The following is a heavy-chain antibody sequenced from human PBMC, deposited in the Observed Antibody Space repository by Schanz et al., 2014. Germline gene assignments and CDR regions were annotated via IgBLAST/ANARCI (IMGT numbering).Heavy chain of an antibody. D-gene: IGHD3-10*01. CDR2: IYYSGST. J-gene: IGHJ6*02. CDR1: GGSISNYH. Sequence: QVQLQESGPGLVKPSETLSLTCTVSGGSISNYHWSWIRQPPGKGLEWIGNIYYSGSTNYNPSLKSRVTISVDTSKNQFSLRLTSVTAADTALYYCSREGSRRPRMDVWGQGTTVTVSS. CDR3: SREGSRRPRMDV. V-gene: IGHV4-59*01.